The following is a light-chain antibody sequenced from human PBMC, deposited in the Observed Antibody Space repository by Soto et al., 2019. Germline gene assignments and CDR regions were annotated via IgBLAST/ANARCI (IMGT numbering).Light chain of an antibody. Sequence: EIVMTQSPATLSVSPGERATLSCRASQSVSSNLSWYQQKPGQAPRLLIYGASTRATGIPVRFSGSGSGTEFTLTISSLQSEYFAVYYCQQYNNWPPWTFGRGTKVDIK. J-gene: IGKJ1*01. CDR3: QQYNNWPPWT. CDR2: GAS. V-gene: IGKV3-15*01. CDR1: QSVSSN.